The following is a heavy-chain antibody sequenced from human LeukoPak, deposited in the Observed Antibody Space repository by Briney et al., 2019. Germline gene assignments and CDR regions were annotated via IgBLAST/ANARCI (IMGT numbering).Heavy chain of an antibody. Sequence: GGSLRLSCAASGFTFSSYSMNWVRQAPGKGLEWVSSISSSSSYIYYADSVKGRFTISRDNAKNSLYLQMNSLRAEDTAVYYCARGPSYYYDSSGYRDYWGQGTLATVSS. CDR1: GFTFSSYS. CDR2: ISSSSSYI. D-gene: IGHD3-22*01. V-gene: IGHV3-21*01. J-gene: IGHJ4*02. CDR3: ARGPSYYYDSSGYRDY.